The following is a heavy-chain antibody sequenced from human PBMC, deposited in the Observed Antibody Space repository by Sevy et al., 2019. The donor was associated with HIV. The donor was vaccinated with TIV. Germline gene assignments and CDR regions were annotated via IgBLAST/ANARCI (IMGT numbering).Heavy chain of an antibody. CDR3: ARVRAARLGGLYGMDV. CDR1: GFTFSSYG. CDR2: ISSSVITI. V-gene: IGHV3-48*02. Sequence: GESLKISCAASGFTFSSYGMNWVRQAPGKGLEWVSYISSSVITIYYADSVKGRFTISRDNAKNSLYLQMNSLRDEDTAVYYCARVRAARLGGLYGMDVWGQGTTVTVSS. D-gene: IGHD6-6*01. J-gene: IGHJ6*02.